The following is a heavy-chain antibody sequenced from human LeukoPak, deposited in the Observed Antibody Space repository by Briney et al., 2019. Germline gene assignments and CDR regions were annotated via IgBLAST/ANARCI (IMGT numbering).Heavy chain of an antibody. Sequence: GGSLRLSCAASGFTFSSYEMNWVRQAPGKGLEWVSYISSSGSTIYYADSEKGRFTISRDNAKNSLYLQMNSLRAEDTAVYHCARVSSSREHAFDIWGQGTMVTVSS. CDR1: GFTFSSYE. CDR3: ARVSSSREHAFDI. CDR2: ISSSGSTI. J-gene: IGHJ3*02. D-gene: IGHD1-1*01. V-gene: IGHV3-48*03.